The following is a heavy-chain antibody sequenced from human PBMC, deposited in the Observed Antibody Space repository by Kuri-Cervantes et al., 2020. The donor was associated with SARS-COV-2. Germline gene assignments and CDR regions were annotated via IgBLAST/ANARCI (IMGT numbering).Heavy chain of an antibody. Sequence: GGSLRLSCAASGFTFSSYVMSWVRQAPGKGLEWVSGISARGGGTYYGDSVKGRFTISRDNSKNTLYLQMNSLRAEDTAVYYCARDSGMIVVVIGAFDIWGQGTMVTVSS. J-gene: IGHJ3*02. D-gene: IGHD3-22*01. CDR3: ARDSGMIVVVIGAFDI. CDR2: ISARGGGT. V-gene: IGHV3-23*01. CDR1: GFTFSSYV.